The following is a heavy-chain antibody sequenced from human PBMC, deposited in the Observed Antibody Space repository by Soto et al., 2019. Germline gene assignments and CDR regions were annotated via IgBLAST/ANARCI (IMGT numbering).Heavy chain of an antibody. V-gene: IGHV4-59*01. Sequence: SETLSLTCTVSGGSISSYYWSWIRQPPGKGLEWIGYIYYSGSTNYNPSLKSRVTISVDTSKNQFSLKLSSVTAADTAVYYCARDCIGPYYFDYRGQRTLVTVSS. CDR3: ARDCIGPYYFDY. D-gene: IGHD3-3*02. CDR2: IYYSGST. CDR1: GGSISSYY. J-gene: IGHJ4*02.